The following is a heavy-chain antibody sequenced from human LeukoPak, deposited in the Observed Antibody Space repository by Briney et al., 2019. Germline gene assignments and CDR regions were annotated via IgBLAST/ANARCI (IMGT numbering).Heavy chain of an antibody. V-gene: IGHV3-30*04. CDR3: AREGSSWYGNTHFDY. D-gene: IGHD6-13*01. Sequence: GRSLRLSCAASGFTFSSYAMHWVRQAPGKGLEWVAVISYDGSNKYYADSVKGRFTISRDNSKNTLYLQMNSLRAEDTAVYYCAREGSSWYGNTHFDYWGQGTLVTVSS. CDR2: ISYDGSNK. CDR1: GFTFSSYA. J-gene: IGHJ4*02.